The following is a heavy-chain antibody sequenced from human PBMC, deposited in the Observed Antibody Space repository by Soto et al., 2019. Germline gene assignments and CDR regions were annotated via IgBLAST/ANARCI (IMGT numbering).Heavy chain of an antibody. Sequence: PSETLSLTCTFSGASITGTSYWSWIRQPAGKGLEWIGRFSLSGTTNYNPSLRSRVTMSADVSKNQFSLRLTSVTAADTALYYCARGMKPPGAPDWYYFDGWCQGTLVTVAS. J-gene: IGHJ4*02. D-gene: IGHD3-9*01. CDR3: ARGMKPPGAPDWYYFDG. V-gene: IGHV4-4*07. CDR1: GASITGTSY. CDR2: FSLSGTT.